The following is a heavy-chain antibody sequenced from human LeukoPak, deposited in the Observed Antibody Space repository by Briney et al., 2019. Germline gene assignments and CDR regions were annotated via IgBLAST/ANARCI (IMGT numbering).Heavy chain of an antibody. D-gene: IGHD4-23*01. CDR1: GGTFSSYA. Sequence: GASVKVSCKASGGTFSSYAISWVRQAPGQGLEWMGGIIPIFGTANYAQKFQGRVTITADESTSTDYMELSSLRSEDTAVYYCARAHRRDYGGNDIYFDYWGQGTLVTVSS. J-gene: IGHJ4*02. CDR3: ARAHRRDYGGNDIYFDY. V-gene: IGHV1-69*13. CDR2: IIPIFGTA.